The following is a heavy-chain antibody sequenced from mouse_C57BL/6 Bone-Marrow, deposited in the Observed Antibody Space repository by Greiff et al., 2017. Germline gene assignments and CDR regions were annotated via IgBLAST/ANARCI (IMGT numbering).Heavy chain of an antibody. J-gene: IGHJ2*01. CDR2: ISSGSSTI. D-gene: IGHD1-1*01. V-gene: IGHV5-17*01. CDR3: AKAPYYYVTKPYFDY. CDR1: GFTFSDYG. Sequence: EVKLMESGGGLVKPGGSLKLSCAASGFTFSDYGMHWVRQAPEKGLEWVAYISSGSSTIYYADTVKGRFTISRDNAKNTLVLQMTSLRSEDTAMYYCAKAPYYYVTKPYFDYWGQGTTLTVSS.